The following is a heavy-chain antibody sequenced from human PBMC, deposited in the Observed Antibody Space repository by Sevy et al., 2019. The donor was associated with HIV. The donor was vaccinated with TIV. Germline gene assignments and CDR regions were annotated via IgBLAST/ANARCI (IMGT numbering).Heavy chain of an antibody. CDR1: GFTFSNYA. J-gene: IGHJ4*02. CDR3: VKEVSEYSYSDY. CDR2: ISGSAHRT. V-gene: IGHV3-23*01. D-gene: IGHD5-18*01. Sequence: GSLRLSCAASGFTFSNYAMSWVRQTPGKGLEWVSAISGSAHRTYYTDSVKGRFTIPRDNSKNMLFLQMNSLRAEDTAVYYCVKEVSEYSYSDYWGQGTLVTVSS.